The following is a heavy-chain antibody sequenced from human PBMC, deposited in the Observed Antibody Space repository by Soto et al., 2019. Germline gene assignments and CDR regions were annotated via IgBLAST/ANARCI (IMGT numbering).Heavy chain of an antibody. CDR2: IYYSGST. Sequence: QLQVQESGPGLVKPSETLSLTCSVSGASISRSSFYWGWIRQPPGKGLEWIGNIYYSGSTYYNPSLKSRVTISVDTSKNQFSLKLNSVTAADTAVYYCAADREYCFNGVCSGYMDVWGKGTSVTVSS. J-gene: IGHJ6*03. CDR1: GASISRSSFY. V-gene: IGHV4-39*01. CDR3: AADREYCFNGVCSGYMDV. D-gene: IGHD2-8*01.